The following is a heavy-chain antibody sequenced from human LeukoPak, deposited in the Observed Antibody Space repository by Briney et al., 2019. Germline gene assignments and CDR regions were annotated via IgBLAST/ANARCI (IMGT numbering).Heavy chain of an antibody. V-gene: IGHV3-7*01. CDR1: DFTFSDYW. Sequence: PGGSLRLSCAASDFTFSDYWMSWVRQAPGKGLEWVANIKQDGSDKNYVGSVKGRFTISRDNANNSLFLQMNSLRAEDTAVYYCAREGTASGELDYWGQETLVTVSS. D-gene: IGHD6-13*01. J-gene: IGHJ4*02. CDR2: IKQDGSDK. CDR3: AREGTASGELDY.